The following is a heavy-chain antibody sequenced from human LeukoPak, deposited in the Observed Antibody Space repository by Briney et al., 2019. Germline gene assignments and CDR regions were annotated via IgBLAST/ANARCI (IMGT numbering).Heavy chain of an antibody. CDR3: ASRWYSSSWYYYYGMDV. Sequence: SETPSLTCTVSGGSISSSSYYWGWIRQPPGKGLEWIGSIYYSGSTYYNPSLKSRVTISVDTSKNQFSLKLSSVTAADTAVYYCASRWYSSSWYYYYGMDVWGQGTTVTVSS. D-gene: IGHD6-13*01. V-gene: IGHV4-39*01. J-gene: IGHJ6*02. CDR2: IYYSGST. CDR1: GGSISSSSYY.